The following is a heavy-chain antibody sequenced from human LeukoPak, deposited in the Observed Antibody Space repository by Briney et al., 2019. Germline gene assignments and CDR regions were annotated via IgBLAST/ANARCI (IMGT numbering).Heavy chain of an antibody. J-gene: IGHJ4*02. CDR3: ARSPWLPQGY. V-gene: IGHV3-66*01. CDR1: GFTVSSNY. CDR2: IYSGGST. Sequence: GGSLRLSCVASGFTVSSNYMSWVRQAPGKGLEWVSVIYSGGSTYHAGSVKGRFTISRDNSKNTLYLQMNSLTAEDTAVYYCARSPWLPQGYWGQGTLVTVSS. D-gene: IGHD5-12*01.